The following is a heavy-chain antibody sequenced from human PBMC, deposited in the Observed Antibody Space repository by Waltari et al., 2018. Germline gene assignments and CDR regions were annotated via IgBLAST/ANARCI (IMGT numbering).Heavy chain of an antibody. CDR2: IYYSEST. V-gene: IGHV4-59*01. CDR3: ARVGAAALGYYYGMDV. J-gene: IGHJ6*02. Sequence: QVQLHESGPGLVKPSETLSLTCTVSGASISGSYWSWIRRPPGKGLEWIGYIYYSESTKYNPSLKSRVSISVDTSKNQFSLRVSSVTAADTAVYYCARVGAAALGYYYGMDVWGQGTTVTVSS. D-gene: IGHD6-13*01. CDR1: GASISGSY.